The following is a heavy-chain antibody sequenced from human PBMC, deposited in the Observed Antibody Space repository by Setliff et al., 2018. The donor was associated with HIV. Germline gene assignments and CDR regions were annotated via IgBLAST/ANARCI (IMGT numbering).Heavy chain of an antibody. CDR2: IIPIFGTT. CDR1: GVTFSSYA. D-gene: IGHD6-19*01. V-gene: IGHV1-69*06. CDR3: ARDRSEAVAGRDDFDI. J-gene: IGHJ3*02. Sequence: ASVKVSCKASGVTFSSYALNWVRQAPGQGLEWMGWIIPIFGTTNYAQKFQGSVTITADKSTSTAYMEMSSLRSEDTAIYDCARDRSEAVAGRDDFDIWGQGTMVTVSS.